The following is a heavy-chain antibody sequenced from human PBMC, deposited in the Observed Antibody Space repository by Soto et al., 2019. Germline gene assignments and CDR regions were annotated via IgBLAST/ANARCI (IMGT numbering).Heavy chain of an antibody. J-gene: IGHJ6*02. CDR3: ARDDYGLDV. V-gene: IGHV3-53*01. CDR2: IYSGGST. CDR1: GFTVSSNY. Sequence: EVQVVESGGDLIQPGGSLRLSCAASGFTVSSNYMSWVRQAPGKGLEWVSVIYSGGSTYYADSVKGRFIISRDDSRNTLYLQMNSLGAEDTAVYYCARDDYGLDVWGQGTTVTVSS.